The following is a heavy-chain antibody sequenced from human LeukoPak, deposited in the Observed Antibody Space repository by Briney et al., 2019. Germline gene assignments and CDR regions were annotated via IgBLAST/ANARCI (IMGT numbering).Heavy chain of an antibody. Sequence: GGSLRLSCVASGFTFSNAWMSWVSQARGKGLEWVGRIKSKTDGGTTDYAAPVKGRFTISRDDSKNTLYLQMNSLKTEDTAVYYCSARIMVRGVTAFDIWGQGTMVTVSS. V-gene: IGHV3-15*01. CDR2: IKSKTDGGTT. CDR1: GFTFSNAW. J-gene: IGHJ3*02. D-gene: IGHD3-10*01. CDR3: SARIMVRGVTAFDI.